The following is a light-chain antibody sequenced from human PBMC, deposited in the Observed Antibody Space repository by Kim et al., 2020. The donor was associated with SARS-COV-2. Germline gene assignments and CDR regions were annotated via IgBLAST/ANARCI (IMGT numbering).Light chain of an antibody. CDR2: GAS. V-gene: IGKV3-15*01. CDR1: HSIGNN. Sequence: VLTQSPVTLSLSPGEAATLSCRASHSIGNNLDWYQQKPGQAPRLLIYGASSRATGVPARFSGSGSGTDFTLTISSLQSEDFGVYYCQQYNNWPPITFGQGTRLEIK. CDR3: QQYNNWPPIT. J-gene: IGKJ5*01.